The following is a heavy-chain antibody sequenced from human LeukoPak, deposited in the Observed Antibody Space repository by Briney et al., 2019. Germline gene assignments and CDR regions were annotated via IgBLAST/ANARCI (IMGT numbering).Heavy chain of an antibody. Sequence: ASVKVSCKASGYTFTSYDINWVRQAPGQGLEWMGWMNPNSGNTGYAQKFQGRVTMTRNTSISTAYMELSSLRSEDTAVYYCARGGVGAIENYYYYYYMDVWGKGTTVTISS. V-gene: IGHV1-8*01. J-gene: IGHJ6*03. CDR2: MNPNSGNT. D-gene: IGHD1-26*01. CDR1: GYTFTSYD. CDR3: ARGGVGAIENYYYYYYMDV.